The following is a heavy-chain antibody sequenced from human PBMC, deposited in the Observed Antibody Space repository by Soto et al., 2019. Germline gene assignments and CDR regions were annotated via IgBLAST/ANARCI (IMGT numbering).Heavy chain of an antibody. V-gene: IGHV1-69*13. Sequence: VASVKVSCKASGGTFSSYAISWVRQAPGQGLEWMGGIIPIFGTANYAQKFQGRVTITADESTSTAYMELSSLRSEDTAVYYCAKGGGSSGYYYQFDYWGQGTQVTVSS. CDR2: IIPIFGTA. CDR1: GGTFSSYA. J-gene: IGHJ4*02. CDR3: AKGGGSSGYYYQFDY. D-gene: IGHD3-22*01.